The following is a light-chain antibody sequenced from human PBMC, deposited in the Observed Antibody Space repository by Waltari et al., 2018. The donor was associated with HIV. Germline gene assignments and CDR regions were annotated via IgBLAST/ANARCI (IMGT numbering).Light chain of an antibody. Sequence: QTVVTQEPSFSVSPGGTVTLTCGLTSGSVSTTHYPSWYRQPPGQAPRTLLYSTNIRSSGVPDRFSGYILGNKAALTVTGAQTDDESEYYCVLYRGSGVSVFGGGTKLTVL. CDR1: SGSVSTTHY. CDR2: STN. CDR3: VLYRGSGVSV. J-gene: IGLJ3*02. V-gene: IGLV8-61*01.